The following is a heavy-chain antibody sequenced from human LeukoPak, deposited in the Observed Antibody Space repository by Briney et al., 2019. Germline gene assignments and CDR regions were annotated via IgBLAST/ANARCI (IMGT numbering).Heavy chain of an antibody. CDR3: ANGGLKYFDY. CDR1: GFTFSSYS. V-gene: IGHV3-23*01. D-gene: IGHD3-10*01. J-gene: IGHJ4*02. CDR2: ISASGGGT. Sequence: PGGSLRLSCAASGFTFSSYSMNWVRQAPGKGLEWVSGISASGGGTYYADSVKGRFTISRDNSKNTLYLQMNSLRAEDTAVYFCANGGLKYFDYGGQGTLVTVSS.